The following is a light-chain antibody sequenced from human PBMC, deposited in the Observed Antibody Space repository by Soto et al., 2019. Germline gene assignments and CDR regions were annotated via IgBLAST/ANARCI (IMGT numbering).Light chain of an antibody. Sequence: ERVMTQSPATLSFSPGERATLSCRASQSVSSYLAWYQQKPGQAPRLLIYDASNRATGIPARFSGSGSGTDFTLTISSLEPEDFAVYYCQQRSTWPPITFGQGTRLEIK. V-gene: IGKV3-11*01. J-gene: IGKJ5*01. CDR2: DAS. CDR1: QSVSSY. CDR3: QQRSTWPPIT.